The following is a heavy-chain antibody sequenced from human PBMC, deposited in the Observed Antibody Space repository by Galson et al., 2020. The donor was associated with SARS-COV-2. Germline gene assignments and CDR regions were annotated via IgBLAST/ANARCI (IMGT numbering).Heavy chain of an antibody. V-gene: IGHV3-21*01. CDR2: ISSSSSYI. J-gene: IGHJ6*03. Sequence: KIGESLKISCAASGFTFSSYSMNWVRQAPGKGLEWVSSISSSSSYIYYADSVKGRFTISRDNAKDSLYLQMNSLRAEDTAVYYCARDHLETDFWSGYYSYYYYYYMDVWGKGTTVTVSS. CDR3: ARDHLETDFWSGYYSYYYYYYMDV. D-gene: IGHD3-3*01. CDR1: GFTFSSYS.